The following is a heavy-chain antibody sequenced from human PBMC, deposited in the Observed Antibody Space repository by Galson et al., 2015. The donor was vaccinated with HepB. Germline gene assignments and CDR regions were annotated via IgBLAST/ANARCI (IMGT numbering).Heavy chain of an antibody. CDR1: GFTFTYYP. J-gene: IGHJ6*02. CDR2: ISYDGSNT. V-gene: IGHV3-30-3*01. CDR3: ATEEHCGTDCYSYGMDA. Sequence: SLRLSCAASGFTFTYYPMDWVRQAPGKGLEWVALISYDGSNTYYADSVKGRFTISRDNSKNTLYLQMNSLTPEDTAVYYCATEEHCGTDCYSYGMDAWGQGTTVTVSS. D-gene: IGHD2-21*01.